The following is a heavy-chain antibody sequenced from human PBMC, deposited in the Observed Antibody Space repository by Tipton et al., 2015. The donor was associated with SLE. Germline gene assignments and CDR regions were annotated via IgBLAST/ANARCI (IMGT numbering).Heavy chain of an antibody. J-gene: IGHJ6*02. CDR1: GGSISSHY. CDR3: ARVSGSVYGIDV. D-gene: IGHD1-26*01. CDR2: IYYSGST. V-gene: IGHV4-59*11. Sequence: TLSLTCTVSGGSISSHYWSWIRQPPGKGLEWIGYIYYSGSTNYNPSLKSRVTISVDTSKNQFSLKLSSVTAADTAVYYCARVSGSVYGIDVWGQGTTVTVSS.